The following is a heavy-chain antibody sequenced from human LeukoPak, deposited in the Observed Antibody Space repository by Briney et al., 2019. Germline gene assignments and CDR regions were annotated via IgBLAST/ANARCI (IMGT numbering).Heavy chain of an antibody. CDR2: IYYSGST. V-gene: IGHV4-39*07. CDR3: ARDLGLAAAGEKAFDI. D-gene: IGHD6-13*01. J-gene: IGHJ3*02. Sequence: PSETLSLTCTVSGGSISSSSYCWGWIRQPPGKGLEWIGSIYYSGSTYYNPSLKSRVTISVDTSKNQFSLKLSSVTAADTAVYYCARDLGLAAAGEKAFDIWGQGTMVTVSS. CDR1: GGSISSSSYC.